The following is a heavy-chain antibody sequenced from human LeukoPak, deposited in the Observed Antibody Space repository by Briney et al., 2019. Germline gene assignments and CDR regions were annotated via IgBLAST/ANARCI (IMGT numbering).Heavy chain of an antibody. D-gene: IGHD3-16*01. J-gene: IGHJ4*02. CDR3: ERDGGTCSFDY. CDR1: GFTFSDYS. Sequence: GGSLRLSCAASGFTFSDYSMNWVRQATGKGLEWVSYISSSSSTIYYADSMKGRFTISRDNAKNSLYLQMNSLRAEDTAVYYCERDGGTCSFDYWGQGTLVTVSS. CDR2: ISSSSSTI. V-gene: IGHV3-48*01.